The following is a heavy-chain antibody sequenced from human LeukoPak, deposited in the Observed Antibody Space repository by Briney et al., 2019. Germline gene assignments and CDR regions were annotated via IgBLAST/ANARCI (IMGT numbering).Heavy chain of an antibody. CDR2: INPNSGGT. CDR3: ARDILAKDIVVVPAARKNYYYYYMDV. J-gene: IGHJ6*03. Sequence: ASVKVSCKASGYTFTGYYMHWVRQAPGQGLEWMGWINPNSGGTNYAQKFQGRVTMTRDTSISTAYMELSRLRSDDTAVYYCARDILAKDIVVVPAARKNYYYYYMDVWGKGTTVTVSS. CDR1: GYTFTGYY. V-gene: IGHV1-2*02. D-gene: IGHD2-2*01.